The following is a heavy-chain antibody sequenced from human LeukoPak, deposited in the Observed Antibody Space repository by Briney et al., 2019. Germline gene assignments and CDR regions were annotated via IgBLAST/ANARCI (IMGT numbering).Heavy chain of an antibody. V-gene: IGHV4-39*07. Sequence: SETLSLTCTISGGSISSYYWGWIRQPPGKGLEWIGSIYYSGSTYYNPSLKSRVTISVDTSKNQFSLKLSSVTAADTVVYYCAREPALWFGESSLSYWGQGTLVTVSS. J-gene: IGHJ4*02. CDR2: IYYSGST. CDR3: AREPALWFGESSLSY. D-gene: IGHD3-10*01. CDR1: GGSISSYY.